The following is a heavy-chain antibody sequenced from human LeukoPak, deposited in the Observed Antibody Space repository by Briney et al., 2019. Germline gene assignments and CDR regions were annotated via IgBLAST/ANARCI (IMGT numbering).Heavy chain of an antibody. CDR2: ISHSGST. CDR3: ARAGEGYGHVRDFDY. V-gene: IGHV4-34*01. CDR1: GGSFSGYY. D-gene: IGHD5-18*01. J-gene: IGHJ4*02. Sequence: SETLSLTCAVYGGSFSGYYWSWIRQPPGKGLEWIGEISHSGSTNYNPSLKSRVTISVDTSKNQFSLKLSSVTAADTAVYYCARAGEGYGHVRDFDYWGQGTLVTVSS.